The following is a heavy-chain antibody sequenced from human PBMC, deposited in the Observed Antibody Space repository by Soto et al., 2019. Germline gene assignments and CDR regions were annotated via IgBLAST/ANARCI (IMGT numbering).Heavy chain of an antibody. V-gene: IGHV3-23*04. D-gene: IGHD2-21*02. CDR3: GRGGGGDHGY. CDR2: ITTTGDTT. CDR1: GFIFTTSD. J-gene: IGHJ4*02. Sequence: QLVESEGGLVQPGGSLRLSCEASGFIFTTSDMSWVRQAPGKGLEWVSSITTTGDTTHYADSVRGRFTISRDNARNKGFLERKRLGGDGPAVYYGGRGGGGDHGYWGQGTLVAVSS.